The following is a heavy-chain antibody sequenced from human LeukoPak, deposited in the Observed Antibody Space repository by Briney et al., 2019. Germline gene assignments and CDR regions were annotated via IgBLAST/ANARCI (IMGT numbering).Heavy chain of an antibody. Sequence: PGWSLTRACPAPACTINNYWMGWVRQVPGKGLDWLAMIKPDGSVKYYVESGKGRFTISRDNAKNSLSLQMISLRAEDTAVYYCARDGDNVHPPFDYWGQGILVTVS. CDR1: ACTINNYW. J-gene: IGHJ4*02. CDR2: IKPDGSVK. V-gene: IGHV3-7*03. D-gene: IGHD4-17*01. CDR3: ARDGDNVHPPFDY.